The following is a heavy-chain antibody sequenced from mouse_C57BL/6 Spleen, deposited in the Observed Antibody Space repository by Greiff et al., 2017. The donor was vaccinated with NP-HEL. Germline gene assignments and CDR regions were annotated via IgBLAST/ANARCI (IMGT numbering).Heavy chain of an antibody. J-gene: IGHJ1*03. CDR1: GYTFTDYN. CDR3: ARKGDYYGSYWYFDV. Sequence: EVQLQQSGPELVKPGASVKIPCKASGYTFTDYNMDWVKQSHGKSLEWIGDINPNNGGTIYNQKFKGKATLTVDKSSSTAYMELRSLTSEDTALYYCARKGDYYGSYWYFDVWGTGTTVTVSS. V-gene: IGHV1-18*01. D-gene: IGHD1-1*01. CDR2: INPNNGGT.